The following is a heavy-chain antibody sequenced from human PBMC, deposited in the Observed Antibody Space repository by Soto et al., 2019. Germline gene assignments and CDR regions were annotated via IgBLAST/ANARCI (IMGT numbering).Heavy chain of an antibody. D-gene: IGHD2-21*01. CDR1: GFTFSDYY. Sequence: QVQLVESGGGLVKPGGSLRLSCAASGFTFSDYYMSWIRQAPGKGLEWVSYISSSSSYTNYADSVKGRFTISRDNAKNSLYLQMNSLRAEDTAVYYCARVLSLFWVDYWGQGTLVTVSS. J-gene: IGHJ4*02. CDR2: ISSSSSYT. V-gene: IGHV3-11*06. CDR3: ARVLSLFWVDY.